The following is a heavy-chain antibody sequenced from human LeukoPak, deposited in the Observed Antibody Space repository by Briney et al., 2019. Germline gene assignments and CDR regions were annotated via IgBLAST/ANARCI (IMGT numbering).Heavy chain of an antibody. Sequence: GASVKVSCKTSGGTFSSFAIAWVRQAPGQGLEWMGGIIPIFGTANYAQKFQGRVTITADKSTSTAYMELSSLRSEDTAVYYCARYRGGFRGEHLDYWGQGTLVTVSS. J-gene: IGHJ4*02. D-gene: IGHD3-10*01. CDR1: GGTFSSFA. V-gene: IGHV1-69*06. CDR3: ARYRGGFRGEHLDY. CDR2: IIPIFGTA.